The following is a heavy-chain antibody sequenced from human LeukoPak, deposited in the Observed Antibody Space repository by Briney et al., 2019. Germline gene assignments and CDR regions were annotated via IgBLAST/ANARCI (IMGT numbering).Heavy chain of an antibody. Sequence: PGGSLRLSCAASGFTFRNYDMNWVRQAPGKGLEWVSFIGSSGSPIYYADSVKGRFTISRDNAKNSLYLQMNSLRDEDTAVYYCARDGDSSGYYAAFDIWGQGTMVTVSS. CDR1: GFTFRNYD. D-gene: IGHD3-22*01. CDR3: ARDGDSSGYYAAFDI. J-gene: IGHJ3*02. V-gene: IGHV3-48*02. CDR2: IGSSGSPI.